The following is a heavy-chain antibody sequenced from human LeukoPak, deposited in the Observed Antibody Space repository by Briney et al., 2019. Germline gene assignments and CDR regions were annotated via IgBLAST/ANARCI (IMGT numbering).Heavy chain of an antibody. V-gene: IGHV4-59*08. CDR1: GGSISTFY. CDR2: IYCSGTT. CDR3: ARHGPLYDIWSAQFYFDY. J-gene: IGHJ4*02. Sequence: SETLSLTCTVSGGSISTFYWSWIRQRPGKGLEWIGYIYCSGTTNYNPSLKSRVTISVDMSKSQFSLNLSSVTAADTALYYCARHGPLYDIWSAQFYFDYWGQGTLVAVSS. D-gene: IGHD3-3*01.